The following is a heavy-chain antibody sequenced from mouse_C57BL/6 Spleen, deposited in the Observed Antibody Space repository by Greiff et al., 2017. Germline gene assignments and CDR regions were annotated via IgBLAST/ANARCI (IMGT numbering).Heavy chain of an antibody. CDR1: GFTFSDYY. Sequence: EVMLVESEGGLVQPGSSMQLSCTASGFTFSDYYMAWVRQVPEKGLEWVANINYDGSSTYYLDSLKSRFIISRDNAKNILYLQMSSLKSEDTATYYCARELRLPYYYAMDYWGQGTSVTVSS. V-gene: IGHV5-16*01. CDR2: INYDGSST. D-gene: IGHD3-2*02. CDR3: ARELRLPYYYAMDY. J-gene: IGHJ4*01.